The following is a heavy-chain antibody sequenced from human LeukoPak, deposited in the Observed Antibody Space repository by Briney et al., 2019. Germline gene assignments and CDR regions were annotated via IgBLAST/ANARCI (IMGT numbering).Heavy chain of an antibody. J-gene: IGHJ4*02. CDR1: GYTFNTYG. D-gene: IGHD6-25*01. V-gene: IGHV1-18*01. CDR2: ISTYNGDT. CDR3: LRDAQRPRLTPDY. Sequence: ASVKVSCKASGYTFNTYGISWVRQAPGQGLEWMGWISTYNGDTSYVRNLQGRVTMTTDTSTSTAYMELMSLRSDDTAVYYCLRDAQRPRLTPDYWGQGTLVTVSS.